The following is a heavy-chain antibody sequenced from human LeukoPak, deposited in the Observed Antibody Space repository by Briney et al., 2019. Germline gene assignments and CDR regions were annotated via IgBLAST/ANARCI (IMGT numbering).Heavy chain of an antibody. CDR3: ARETRNFGWLQDLYYFDY. D-gene: IGHD3-9*01. Sequence: GASVKVSCKASGYTFTIYGISWVRQAPGQGLEWMGWISAYNGNTNYAQKLQGRVTMNTDTSTSTAYMELRSLRSDDTAVYYCARETRNFGWLQDLYYFDYWGQGTLVTVAS. V-gene: IGHV1-18*01. J-gene: IGHJ4*02. CDR1: GYTFTIYG. CDR2: ISAYNGNT.